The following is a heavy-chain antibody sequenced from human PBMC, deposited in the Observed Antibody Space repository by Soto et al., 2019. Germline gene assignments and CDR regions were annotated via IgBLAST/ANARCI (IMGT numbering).Heavy chain of an antibody. J-gene: IGHJ4*02. CDR3: ARDRKPYCAGDCYSYYFDY. V-gene: IGHV1-18*01. Sequence: QVQLVQSGAEVKKPGASVKVSCKASGYTFTTYGISWVRQAPGQGLEWMGWIHTANGNTNFAQNFQGRVTMTTDTSTTTAYMELRSLRSDDTAVYYCARDRKPYCAGDCYSYYFDYWGQGSLVTVSS. CDR1: GYTFTTYG. D-gene: IGHD2-21*02. CDR2: IHTANGNT.